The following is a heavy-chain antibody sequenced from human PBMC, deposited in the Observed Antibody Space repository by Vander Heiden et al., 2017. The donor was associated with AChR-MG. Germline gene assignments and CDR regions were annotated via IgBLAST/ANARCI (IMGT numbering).Heavy chain of an antibody. D-gene: IGHD4-17*01. CDR3: ATNDYGDYDAGWFDP. J-gene: IGHJ5*02. Sequence: QVQLQESGPGLVKPSGTLSLTCAVSGASISSSNWWSWVRQPPGKGLEWIGKIYHSGSTNYNPSLKSRVTISVDKSKNQFSLKLSSVTAADTAVYYCATNDYGDYDAGWFDPWGQGTLVTVSS. CDR1: GASISSSNW. CDR2: IYHSGST. V-gene: IGHV4-4*02.